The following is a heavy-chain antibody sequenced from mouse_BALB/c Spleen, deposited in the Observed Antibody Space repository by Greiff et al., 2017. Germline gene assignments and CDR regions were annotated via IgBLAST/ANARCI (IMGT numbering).Heavy chain of an antibody. CDR2: IWWDDDK. D-gene: IGHD1-2*01. CDR3: ARAYDGRRPWFAY. J-gene: IGHJ3*01. V-gene: IGHV8-8*01. CDR1: GFSLSTSGMG. Sequence: TLKVSGPGILQPSQTLSLTCSFSGFSLSTSGMGVGWIRQPSGKGLEWLAHIWWDDDKRYNPALKSRLTISKDTSSNQVFLKIASVDTADTATYYCARAYDGRRPWFAYWGQGTLVTVSA.